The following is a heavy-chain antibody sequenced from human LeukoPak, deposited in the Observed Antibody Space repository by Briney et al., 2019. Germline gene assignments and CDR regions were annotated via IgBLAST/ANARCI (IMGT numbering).Heavy chain of an antibody. CDR3: ERDKSDLWGYYYPDYFDY. V-gene: IGHV4-34*01. Sequence: SETLSLTCAVYGGSFSVYYWSWIRHPPGKGLEWIGEINHSGNTNYNPSLKSRVTIPVDTSKNQFSLKLSSVEATDRAVYYCERDKSDLWGYYYPDYFDYWGQGTLVTVSS. J-gene: IGHJ4*02. D-gene: IGHD3-22*01. CDR1: GGSFSVYY. CDR2: INHSGNT.